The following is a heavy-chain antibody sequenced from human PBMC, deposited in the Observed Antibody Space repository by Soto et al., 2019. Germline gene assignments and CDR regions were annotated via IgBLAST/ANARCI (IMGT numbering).Heavy chain of an antibody. CDR1: GFTFDDYA. V-gene: IGHV3-9*01. J-gene: IGHJ3*02. D-gene: IGHD2-2*01. CDR3: AKVGDCSSTSCIGVPI. Sequence: EVQLVESGGGLVQPGRSLRLSCAASGFTFDDYAMHWVRQAPGKGLEWVSGISWNSGSIGYADSVKGRFTISRDNAKNSLYLQMNCLRAEDTALYYCAKVGDCSSTSCIGVPIWGPGTMVTVSS. CDR2: ISWNSGSI.